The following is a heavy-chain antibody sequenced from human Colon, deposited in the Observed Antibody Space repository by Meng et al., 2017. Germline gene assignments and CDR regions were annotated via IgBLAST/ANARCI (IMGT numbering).Heavy chain of an antibody. V-gene: IGHV4-61*01. CDR2: IYYSGST. CDR3: ARDSGYDKNWFDP. J-gene: IGHJ5*02. CDR1: GGSVISNSYY. Sequence: QRQEPGPGLVRPSETLPLTCTVSGGSVISNSYYWSWIRQPPGKGLEWIGFIYYSGSTNYNPSLKSRVTISVDTSKNQFSLKVSSVTAADTAVYYCARDSGYDKNWFDPWGQGTLVTVSS. D-gene: IGHD5-12*01.